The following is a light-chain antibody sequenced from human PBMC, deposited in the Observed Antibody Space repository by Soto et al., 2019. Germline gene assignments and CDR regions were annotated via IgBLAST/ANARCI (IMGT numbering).Light chain of an antibody. Sequence: EIVMTQSPATLSVSPGERATLSCRASQSVSSNLAWYQQKPGQAPRLLIYGASTRATGIPDRFSGSGSGTEFTLNISSLQSEDFAVYYCQQYNNRPPGTFGPGTKVDIK. CDR3: QQYNNRPPGT. V-gene: IGKV3-15*01. CDR1: QSVSSN. CDR2: GAS. J-gene: IGKJ3*01.